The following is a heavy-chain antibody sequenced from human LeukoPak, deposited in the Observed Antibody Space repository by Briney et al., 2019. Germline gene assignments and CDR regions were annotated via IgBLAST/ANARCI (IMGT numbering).Heavy chain of an antibody. CDR2: INPNTGDT. CDR3: ARVGIAAAGDD. D-gene: IGHD6-13*01. Sequence: ASVKVSCRASGHTFTDYYILWVRQAPGQGLEWMGWINPNTGDTSYAQKFQGRVTMTRDTSISTAYMEFSSLRSDDTAMFYCARVGIAAAGDDWGQGTLVTVSS. J-gene: IGHJ4*02. CDR1: GHTFTDYY. V-gene: IGHV1-2*02.